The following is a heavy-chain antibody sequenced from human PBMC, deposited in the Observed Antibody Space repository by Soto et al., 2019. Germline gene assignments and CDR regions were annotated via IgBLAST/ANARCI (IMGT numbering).Heavy chain of an antibody. CDR1: GGSISSYY. CDR2: IYYSGST. Sequence: QVQLQESGPGLVKPSETLSLTCTVSGGSISSYYWSWIRQPPGKGLEWIGYIYYSGSTNYNPSLKSRVTISVDTCKNQFSLKLSSVTAADTAVYYCARVPYSGYVFDYWGQGTLVTVSS. V-gene: IGHV4-59*01. CDR3: ARVPYSGYVFDY. J-gene: IGHJ4*02. D-gene: IGHD5-12*01.